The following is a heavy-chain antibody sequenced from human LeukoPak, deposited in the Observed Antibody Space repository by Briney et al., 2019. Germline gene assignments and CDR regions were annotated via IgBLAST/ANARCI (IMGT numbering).Heavy chain of an antibody. J-gene: IGHJ4*02. Sequence: SETLSLTCAVYDGSFSDHYWNWIRQPPGKGLEWIGEVNYSGNTNYNASLKSRVTMSVDTSKSQFSLNLRSVTAADTAVYCCVSVRRGNRIDYWGQGTLVTVSS. CDR1: DGSFSDHY. CDR3: VSVRRGNRIDY. CDR2: VNYSGNT. V-gene: IGHV4-34*01. D-gene: IGHD3-10*01.